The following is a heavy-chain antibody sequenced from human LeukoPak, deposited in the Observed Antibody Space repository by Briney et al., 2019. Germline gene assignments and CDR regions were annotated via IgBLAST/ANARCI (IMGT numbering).Heavy chain of an antibody. Sequence: GGSLRLSCAASGFTFSDYYMTWIRQGPGKELEWLSYISDSGSTMYYADSLKGRFTISRDNAKNSLFLQMNSLRADDTAVYYCATVAAAGSGSDDILTGYYDNWGQGTLVTVS. CDR3: ATVAAAGSGSDDILTGYYDN. V-gene: IGHV3-11*01. CDR1: GFTFSDYY. J-gene: IGHJ4*02. D-gene: IGHD3-9*01. CDR2: ISDSGSTM.